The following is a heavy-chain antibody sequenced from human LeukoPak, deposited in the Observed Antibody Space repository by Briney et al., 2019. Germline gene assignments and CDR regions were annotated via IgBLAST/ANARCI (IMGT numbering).Heavy chain of an antibody. CDR2: ISGSGGST. D-gene: IGHD2-2*01. J-gene: IGHJ4*02. Sequence: GGSLRLSCAASGFTLSSYGMSWVRQAPGKGLEWVSAISGSGGSTYYADSVKGRFTISRDNSKNTLYLQMDSLRAEDTAEYYCARDLYCSSTSCRARGFDYWGQGTLVTVSS. CDR1: GFTLSSYG. V-gene: IGHV3-23*01. CDR3: ARDLYCSSTSCRARGFDY.